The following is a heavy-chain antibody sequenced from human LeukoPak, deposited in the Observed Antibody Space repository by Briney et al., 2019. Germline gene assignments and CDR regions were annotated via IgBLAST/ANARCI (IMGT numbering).Heavy chain of an antibody. CDR1: GGSITSGSYY. D-gene: IGHD5-18*01. J-gene: IGHJ2*01. CDR3: ARDMRGNIYGYRPTEIYWFFDL. CDR2: IYTSGST. V-gene: IGHV4-61*02. Sequence: SETLSLTCTVSGGSITSGSYYWSWIRQPAGKGLEWIGRIYTSGSTNYNSSLKSRVTISVDTSKNQFSLKLSSVTAADTAVYYCARDMRGNIYGYRPTEIYWFFDLWGRGTLVTVSS.